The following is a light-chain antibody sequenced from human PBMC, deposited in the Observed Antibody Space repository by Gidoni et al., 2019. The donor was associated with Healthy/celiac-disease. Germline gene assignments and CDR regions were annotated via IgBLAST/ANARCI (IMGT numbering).Light chain of an antibody. Sequence: DTQMPQSPSSLSASVGDRVTITCQASQDISNYLNWYQQKPGKAPKLLIYDASNLETGVPSRFSGSGSGTDFTFTISSLQPEDIATYYCQQYDNLPPGTFGQGTRLEIK. J-gene: IGKJ5*01. V-gene: IGKV1-33*01. CDR3: QQYDNLPPGT. CDR1: QDISNY. CDR2: DAS.